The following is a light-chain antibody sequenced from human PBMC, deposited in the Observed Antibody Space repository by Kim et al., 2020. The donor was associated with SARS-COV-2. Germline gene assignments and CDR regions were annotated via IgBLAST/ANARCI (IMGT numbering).Light chain of an antibody. CDR2: AAS. V-gene: IGKV1-39*01. J-gene: IGKJ2*01. CDR1: QSIDSY. Sequence: DIQMTQSPSSLSASVGDRVTITCRASQSIDSYLNWYQQKPRKAPKLLIYAASSLQSGVPSRFSGSGSGTDFTLTISSLQPEDFATYYCQQTYSSPMYTFGQGPKLEI. CDR3: QQTYSSPMYT.